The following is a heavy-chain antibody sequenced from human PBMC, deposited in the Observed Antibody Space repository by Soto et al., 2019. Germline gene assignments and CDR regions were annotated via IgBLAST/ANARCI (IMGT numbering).Heavy chain of an antibody. J-gene: IGHJ4*02. Sequence: SETLSLTCTLSGRSISSYYCSWIRQPPGKGLEWIGYIYYSGSTNYNPSLKSRVTISVDTSKNQFSLKLSSVTAADTAVYYCARGVTPDFWSGYYDYWGQGTLVTVSS. D-gene: IGHD3-3*01. V-gene: IGHV4-59*01. CDR1: GRSISSYY. CDR2: IYYSGST. CDR3: ARGVTPDFWSGYYDY.